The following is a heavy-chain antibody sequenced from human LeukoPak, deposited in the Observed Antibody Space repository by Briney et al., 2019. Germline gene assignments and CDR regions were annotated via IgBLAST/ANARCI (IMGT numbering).Heavy chain of an antibody. CDR2: ISSSATTM. D-gene: IGHD2-21*01. V-gene: IGHV3-11*01. CDR3: ARDRTRVDKTGTYYYGMDV. Sequence: KPGGSLRLSCAASGFTFSNYYMSWIRQAPGKGLEWVSYISSSATTMYYADSVKDRFIISRDNAKNSLFLQMNSLRAEDTALYYCARDRTRVDKTGTYYYGMDVWGQGTTVTVSS. CDR1: GFTFSNYY. J-gene: IGHJ6*02.